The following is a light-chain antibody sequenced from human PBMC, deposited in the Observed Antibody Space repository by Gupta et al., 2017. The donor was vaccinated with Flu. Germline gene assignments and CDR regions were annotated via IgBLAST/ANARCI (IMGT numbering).Light chain of an antibody. Sequence: PSSFSASTGDRVTITCRASQGISNYLAWYQQKPGKAPNLLIYSASTLQSGVPSRFSGSGSGTDFTLTINCLQSEDFATYYCQQDDSYPEAFGQGTKVEIK. CDR2: SAS. J-gene: IGKJ1*01. CDR1: QGISNY. V-gene: IGKV1-8*01. CDR3: QQDDSYPEA.